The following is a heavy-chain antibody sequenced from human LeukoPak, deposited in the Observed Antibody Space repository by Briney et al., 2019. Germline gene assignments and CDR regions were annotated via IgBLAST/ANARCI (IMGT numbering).Heavy chain of an antibody. Sequence: SVKVSCKASGGTFSSYAISWARQAPGQGLEWMGGIIPIFGTANYAQKFQGRVTITTDESTSTAYMELSSLRSEDTAVYYCARDKARHDSSGYYSAWGQGTLVTVSS. CDR3: ARDKARHDSSGYYSA. J-gene: IGHJ5*02. CDR1: GGTFSSYA. CDR2: IIPIFGTA. V-gene: IGHV1-69*05. D-gene: IGHD3-22*01.